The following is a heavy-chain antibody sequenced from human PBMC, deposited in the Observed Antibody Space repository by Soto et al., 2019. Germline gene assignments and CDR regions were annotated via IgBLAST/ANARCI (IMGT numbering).Heavy chain of an antibody. Sequence: SETLSLTCTVSGGSISSSTYYWGWMRQPPGKGLEWIGSFFIGGNTYYNPSLKSRVTISVDTSKNQFSLKLSSVTAADTAVYYCASPKIAFYNWFDPWGQGTLVTVSS. CDR2: FFIGGNT. V-gene: IGHV4-39*01. J-gene: IGHJ5*02. D-gene: IGHD3-3*02. CDR1: GGSISSSTYY. CDR3: ASPKIAFYNWFDP.